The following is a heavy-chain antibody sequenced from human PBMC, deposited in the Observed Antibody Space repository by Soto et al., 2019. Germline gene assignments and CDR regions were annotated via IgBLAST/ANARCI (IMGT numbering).Heavy chain of an antibody. CDR2: ISPYTGNT. V-gene: IGHV1-18*01. J-gene: IGHJ6*02. CDR3: VMVDNYVTPTPQDV. Sequence: QVQLVQSGDEVKKPGASVKVSCKDSGYIFVNYGISWVRQAPGQGLEWMGWISPYTGNTHSATKIQGRLTMTTDTSTSTAYMDLGSLTSDDTAVYYCVMVDNYVTPTPQDVWGQGTKVTVSS. CDR1: GYIFVNYG. D-gene: IGHD3-16*01.